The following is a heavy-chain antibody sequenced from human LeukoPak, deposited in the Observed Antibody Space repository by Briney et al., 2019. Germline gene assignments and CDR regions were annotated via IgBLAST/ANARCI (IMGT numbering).Heavy chain of an antibody. D-gene: IGHD5-18*01. CDR1: GGSLSGYY. Sequence: SETLSLTCAVSGGSLSGYYWTWIRQPPGKGLEWIGEINHSGRTNYNPSFKSRVTMSVDTSKNQFSLKLRSVTAADTAMYYCARRREYSFGYFNWFDPWGQGTVVTVAS. CDR2: INHSGRT. J-gene: IGHJ5*02. CDR3: ARRREYSFGYFNWFDP. V-gene: IGHV4-34*01.